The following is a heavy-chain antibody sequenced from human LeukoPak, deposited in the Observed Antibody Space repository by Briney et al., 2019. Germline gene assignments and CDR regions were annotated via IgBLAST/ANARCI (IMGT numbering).Heavy chain of an antibody. CDR2: VYYSGIT. V-gene: IGHV4-39*07. CDR3: ARISRPIPAATAQY. Sequence: SETLSLTCTVSGGSISSSNYYWGWIRQPPGKGLEWVGSVYYSGITYSNPSLKSRVTISIDTSKNQFSLKLNSVTAADTAVYYCARISRPIPAATAQYWGQGTLVTVSS. D-gene: IGHD6-13*01. J-gene: IGHJ4*02. CDR1: GGSISSSNYY.